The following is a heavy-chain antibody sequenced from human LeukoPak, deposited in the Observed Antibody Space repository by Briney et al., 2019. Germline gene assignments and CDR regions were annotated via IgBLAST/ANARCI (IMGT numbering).Heavy chain of an antibody. CDR1: GGSISSSSYY. CDR3: ARYDHVLDY. CDR2: IYYSGST. Sequence: PSETLSLTCTVSGGSISSSSYYWGWLRQPPGKGLEWIGSIYYSGSTYYNPSLKSRVTISVDTSKNQFSLKLSSVTAADTAVYYCARYDHVLDYWGQGTLVAVSS. J-gene: IGHJ4*02. D-gene: IGHD3-16*01. V-gene: IGHV4-39*01.